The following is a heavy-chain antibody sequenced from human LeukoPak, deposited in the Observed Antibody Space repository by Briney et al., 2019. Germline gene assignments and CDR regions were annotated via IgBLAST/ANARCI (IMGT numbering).Heavy chain of an antibody. J-gene: IGHJ5*02. V-gene: IGHV3-30*04. CDR3: ARDDWGFDP. CDR1: GFTFSDYA. Sequence: GGSLRLSCAASGFTFSDYAMHWVRQAPGKGLEWVAFISYDGRNKYYADSVKGRFTIPRDNSKNTLDLQMNSLRAEDTAVFYCARDDWGFDPWGQGTLVTVSS. CDR2: ISYDGRNK. D-gene: IGHD2-21*01.